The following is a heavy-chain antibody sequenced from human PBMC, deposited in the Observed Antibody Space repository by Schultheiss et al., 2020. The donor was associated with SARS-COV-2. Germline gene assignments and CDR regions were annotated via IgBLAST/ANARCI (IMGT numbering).Heavy chain of an antibody. CDR1: GGSISSSSYY. V-gene: IGHV4-39*07. J-gene: IGHJ6*02. CDR2: INHSGNT. CDR3: ARDYRYGMDV. Sequence: SETLSLTCTVSGGSISSSSYYWGWIRQPPGKGLEWIGEINHSGNTNSNPSLKSRVTISVDTSKNQFSLKLSSVTAADTAVYYCARDYRYGMDVWGQGTTVTVSS.